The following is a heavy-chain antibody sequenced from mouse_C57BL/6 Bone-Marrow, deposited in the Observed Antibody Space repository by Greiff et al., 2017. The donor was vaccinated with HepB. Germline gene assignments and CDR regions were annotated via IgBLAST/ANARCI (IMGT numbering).Heavy chain of an antibody. Sequence: QVQLQQSGAELARPGASVELSCKASGYTFTSYGISWVKQRTGQGLEWIGEIYPRSGNTYYNEKFKGKATLTADKSSSTAYMELRSLTSEDSAVYFCARWDHYYGSSYFDYWGQGTTLTVSS. D-gene: IGHD1-1*01. J-gene: IGHJ2*01. V-gene: IGHV1-81*01. CDR2: IYPRSGNT. CDR3: ARWDHYYGSSYFDY. CDR1: GYTFTSYG.